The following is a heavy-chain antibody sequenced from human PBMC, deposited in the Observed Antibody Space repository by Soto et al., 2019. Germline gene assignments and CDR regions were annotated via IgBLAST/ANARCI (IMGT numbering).Heavy chain of an antibody. D-gene: IGHD2-8*02. V-gene: IGHV1-2*02. Sequence: HEPLVQSGAEVKRPGASLKVSCKASGYSFTGYYIHWARQAPGQGLEWMGWINPDSGATNCAQNFQGRVTLTSDTSISTASMDLTSLTSDDTAVYYCARGDYGTGGYPFPYFDYWGQGTLVIVSS. CDR3: ARGDYGTGGYPFPYFDY. CDR1: GYSFTGYY. CDR2: INPDSGAT. J-gene: IGHJ4*02.